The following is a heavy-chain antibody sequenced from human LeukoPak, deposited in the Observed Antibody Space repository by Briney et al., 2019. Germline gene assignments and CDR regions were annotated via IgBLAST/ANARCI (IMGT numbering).Heavy chain of an antibody. Sequence: GGSLRLSCAASGFTFDDYTMHWVRQAPGKGLEWVSLISWDGSSTYYADSVKGRFTISRDNSKNSLYLQMNSLRTEDTALYYCAKGPSNRIYVAFFDYWGQGTLVTVSS. CDR3: AKGPSNRIYVAFFDY. CDR2: ISWDGSST. J-gene: IGHJ4*02. D-gene: IGHD3-16*01. CDR1: GFTFDDYT. V-gene: IGHV3-43*01.